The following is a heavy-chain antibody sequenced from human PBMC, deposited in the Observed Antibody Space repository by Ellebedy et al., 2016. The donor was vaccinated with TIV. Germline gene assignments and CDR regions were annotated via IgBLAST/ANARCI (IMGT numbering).Heavy chain of an antibody. CDR2: INPNNGGT. V-gene: IGHV1-2*02. J-gene: IGHJ4*02. Sequence: AASVKVSCKTSGYTFTGYYMHWVRQAHGQGLEWMGWINPNNGGTNYAQKFQDRVNMTRDTTISTVYMDLSRLTSDDTAVYYCTRGPSGGYFDYWGQGTLVPVSS. D-gene: IGHD3-10*01. CDR3: TRGPSGGYFDY. CDR1: GYTFTGYY.